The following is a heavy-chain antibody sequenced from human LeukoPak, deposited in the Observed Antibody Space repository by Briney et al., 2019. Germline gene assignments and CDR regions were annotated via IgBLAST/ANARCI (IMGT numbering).Heavy chain of an antibody. CDR1: GDSFKSYV. CDR2: ILPIFGSA. J-gene: IGHJ5*02. Sequence: WASVKVSCKASGDSFKSYVINWVRQAPGQGLEWMGGILPIFGSAIYAQHFRGRLTITAAESTNTAYMELHRLRSDDTALYYCARAGDQGRYFDWLPGFDPWGQGTLVTVSS. V-gene: IGHV1-69*13. CDR3: ARAGDQGRYFDWLPGFDP. D-gene: IGHD3-9*01.